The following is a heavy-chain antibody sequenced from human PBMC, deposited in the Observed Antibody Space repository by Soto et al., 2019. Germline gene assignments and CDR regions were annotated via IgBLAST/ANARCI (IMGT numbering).Heavy chain of an antibody. CDR3: ARVYLYDGSDGYAWDGGCAI. V-gene: IGHV4-30-2*01. CDR1: GGSISSNAYS. D-gene: IGHD3-16*01. J-gene: IGHJ3*02. CDR2: IDQSGST. Sequence: QLQLQEFGSGLVKPSQTLSLTCAVSGGSISSNAYSWSWIRQPPGKGLEGIGFIDQSGSTYYSPSLNSRLTMSLDSPKSLFTLQLPSATAADSVVYYCARVYLYDGSDGYAWDGGCAIWGEGTMVPVSS.